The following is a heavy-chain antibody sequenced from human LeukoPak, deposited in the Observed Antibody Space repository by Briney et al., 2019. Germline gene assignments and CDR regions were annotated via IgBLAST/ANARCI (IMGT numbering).Heavy chain of an antibody. CDR1: GFTFSSHA. J-gene: IGHJ4*02. D-gene: IGHD6-19*01. CDR3: ARVQTDSRGWYHFDY. Sequence: GGSLRLSCAASGFTFSSHAMYWVRQAPGKGLEWVSYISGSSSTIYYADSVKGRFTVSRDNAGNSLYLQMNSLRDDDTAVYFCARVQTDSRGWYHFDYWGQGTLVTVSS. CDR2: ISGSSSTI. V-gene: IGHV3-48*02.